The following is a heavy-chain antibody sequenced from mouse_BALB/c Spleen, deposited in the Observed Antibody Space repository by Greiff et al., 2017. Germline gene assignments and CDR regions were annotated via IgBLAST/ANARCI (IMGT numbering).Heavy chain of an antibody. D-gene: IGHD1-1*01. CDR1: GYSFTGYN. CDR3: ARSDYYGSSYDYYAMDY. Sequence: EVKLMESGPELEKPGASVKISCKASGYSFTGYNMNWVKQSNGKSLEWIGNIDPYYGGTSYNQKFKGKATLTVDKSSSTAYMQLKSLTSEDSAVYYCARSDYYGSSYDYYAMDYWGQGTSVTVSS. J-gene: IGHJ4*01. V-gene: IGHV1-39*01. CDR2: IDPYYGGT.